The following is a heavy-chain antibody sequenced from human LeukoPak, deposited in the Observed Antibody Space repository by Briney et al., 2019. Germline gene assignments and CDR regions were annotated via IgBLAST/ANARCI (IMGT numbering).Heavy chain of an antibody. Sequence: SETLSLTCAVYGRSLSGYYWSWIRQPPGKGLEWIGEINHSGSTNYNPSLKSRVTTSVDTSKNQFSLKLKSVTAADTAVYYCARVGGIESSPSNHGMDVWGQGTTVTVSS. CDR3: ARVGGIESSPSNHGMDV. CDR2: INHSGST. CDR1: GRSLSGYY. V-gene: IGHV4-34*01. J-gene: IGHJ6*02. D-gene: IGHD4-11*01.